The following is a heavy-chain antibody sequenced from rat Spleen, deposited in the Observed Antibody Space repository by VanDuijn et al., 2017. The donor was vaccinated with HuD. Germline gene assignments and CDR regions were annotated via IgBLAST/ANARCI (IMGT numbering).Heavy chain of an antibody. V-gene: IGHV5-25*01. Sequence: EVQLVESGGGLVQPGRSLKLSCAASGFIFSNYDMAWVRQAPTKGLEWIASISTGGGNTYYRDSVKGRFTISRDNPKSTLYLQMNSLRSEDTATYYCARHMANPYYVMDAWGQGASVTVSS. D-gene: IGHD3-4*01. CDR1: GFIFSNYD. CDR3: ARHMANPYYVMDA. J-gene: IGHJ4*01. CDR2: ISTGGGNT.